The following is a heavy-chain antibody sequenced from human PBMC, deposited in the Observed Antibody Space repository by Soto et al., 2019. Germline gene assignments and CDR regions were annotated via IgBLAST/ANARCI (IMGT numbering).Heavy chain of an antibody. Sequence: SGPTLVNPTQTLTPTSTFSVFSLLTLVVGGGWIRRPPGKALEWLALVYWNDDKLYSPSLKSRLSITKDTSRNRVVFTMSNMDPVYTATYYCAHNIRRYDCRSGSYYHPFDRWGQGTLVTVSS. D-gene: IGHD3-3*01. V-gene: IGHV2-5*01. CDR1: VFSLLTLVVG. CDR2: VYWNDDK. J-gene: IGHJ4*02. CDR3: AHNIRRYDCRSGSYYHPFDR.